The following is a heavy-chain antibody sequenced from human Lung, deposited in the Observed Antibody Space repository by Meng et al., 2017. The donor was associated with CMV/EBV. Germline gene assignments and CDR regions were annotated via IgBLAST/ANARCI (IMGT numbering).Heavy chain of an antibody. J-gene: IGHJ4*02. CDR3: TTGRRFDY. CDR1: GFTFSTAW. CDR2: IKSKTDGGTT. Sequence: GGFLRLPCAASGFTFSTAWMSWFRQAPGKGLEWVGRIKSKTDGGTTDYAAPVKGRFTMSRDDLRNTLYLQMNSLKTDDTGVYYCTTGRRFDYWGQGTLVTFSS. V-gene: IGHV3-15*01.